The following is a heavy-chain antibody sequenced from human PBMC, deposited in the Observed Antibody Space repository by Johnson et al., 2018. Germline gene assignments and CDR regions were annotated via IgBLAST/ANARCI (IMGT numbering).Heavy chain of an antibody. Sequence: VQLVESGGGVVQPGRSLRLSCAASGFTFSSYGMHWVRQAPGKGLEWVAVISYAGSNKYSADSVKGRFTISRDNSKNTLYPQMNSLSAEETAVYYCAKEGASSSWYRTRDDAFDIWGQGTMVTVSS. CDR2: ISYAGSNK. CDR1: GFTFSSYG. V-gene: IGHV3-30*18. CDR3: AKEGASSSWYRTRDDAFDI. D-gene: IGHD6-13*01. J-gene: IGHJ3*02.